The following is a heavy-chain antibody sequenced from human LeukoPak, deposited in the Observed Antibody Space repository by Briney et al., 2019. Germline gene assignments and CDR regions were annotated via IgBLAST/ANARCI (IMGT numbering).Heavy chain of an antibody. V-gene: IGHV1-69*04. J-gene: IGHJ6*03. CDR3: ARGLGRYYYYYMDV. Sequence: SVKVSCKASGGTFSSYAISWVRQAPGQGLEWMGRIIPILGIANYAQKFQGRVTITADKSTSTAYMELSSLRSEDTAVYYCARGLGRYYYYYMDVWGKGTTVTVSS. CDR2: IIPILGIA. CDR1: GGTFSSYA. D-gene: IGHD7-27*01.